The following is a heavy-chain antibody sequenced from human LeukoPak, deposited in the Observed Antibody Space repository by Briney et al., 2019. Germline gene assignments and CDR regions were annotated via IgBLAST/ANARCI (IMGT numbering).Heavy chain of an antibody. Sequence: KAPETLSLTCTVSGGSISSGDYHWSWIRQPPGKGLEWIGEINHSGSTNYNPSLKSRVTISVDTSKNQFSLKLSSVTAADTAVYYCARAPYSSSWLDYWGQGTLVTVSS. V-gene: IGHV4-39*07. J-gene: IGHJ4*02. CDR3: ARAPYSSSWLDY. D-gene: IGHD6-13*01. CDR2: INHSGST. CDR1: GGSISSGDYH.